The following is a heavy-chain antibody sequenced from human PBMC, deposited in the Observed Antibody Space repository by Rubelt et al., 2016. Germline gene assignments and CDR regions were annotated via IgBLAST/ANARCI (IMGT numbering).Heavy chain of an antibody. CDR1: GGSISNYY. J-gene: IGHJ4*02. CDR3: ARESTTTVTNGPFDY. V-gene: IGHV4-59*01. Sequence: QVQLQESGPGLVKPSETLSLTCTVSGGSISNYYWSWIRQPPGKGLEWIGYIFYSGSTNYNPSLKSRVTISVDTSRNQFSRGLGYVTAADSAVYYCARESTTTVTNGPFDYWGQGTLVTVSS. CDR2: IFYSGST. D-gene: IGHD4-17*01.